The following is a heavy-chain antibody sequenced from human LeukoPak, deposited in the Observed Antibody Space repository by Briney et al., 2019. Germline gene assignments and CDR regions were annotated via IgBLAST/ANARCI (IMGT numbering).Heavy chain of an antibody. Sequence: GGSLRLSCAASGFTFTNHAMSWVRQAPGKGLEWVCFISGSGSVTHYADSVRGRFTISRDNAKNSLYLQMSSLRVEDTAVYYCARDLGYSGLDYWGQGTLVTVSS. CDR2: ISGSGSVT. V-gene: IGHV3-23*01. J-gene: IGHJ4*02. CDR3: ARDLGYSGLDY. CDR1: GFTFTNHA. D-gene: IGHD5-12*01.